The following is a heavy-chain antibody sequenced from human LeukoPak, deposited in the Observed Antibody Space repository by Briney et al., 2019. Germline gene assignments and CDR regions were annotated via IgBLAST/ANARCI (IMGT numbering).Heavy chain of an antibody. J-gene: IGHJ4*02. D-gene: IGHD2-15*01. V-gene: IGHV1-2*02. CDR1: GYTFTGYY. CDR2: INPNSSGT. Sequence: ASVKVSCKASGYTFTGYYMHWVRQAPGQGLEWMGWINPNSSGTNYAQKFQGRVTMTRDTSISTAYMELSRLRSDDTAVYYCAEIGYCSGGSCRGFDYWGQGTLVTVSS. CDR3: AEIGYCSGGSCRGFDY.